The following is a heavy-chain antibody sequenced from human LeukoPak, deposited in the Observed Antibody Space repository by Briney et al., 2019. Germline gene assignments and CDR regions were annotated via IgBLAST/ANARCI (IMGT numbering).Heavy chain of an antibody. CDR3: ARGVYYYYYMDV. V-gene: IGHV1-69*06. J-gene: IGHJ6*03. Sequence: ASVKVSCKASGGTFSSYAISWVRQAPGQGLEWMGGIIPIFGTANYAQKFQGRVTITADKSTSTAYMELSSLRSEDTAVYYCARGVYYYYYMDVWGKGTTVTVSS. CDR1: GGTFSSYA. CDR2: IIPIFGTA.